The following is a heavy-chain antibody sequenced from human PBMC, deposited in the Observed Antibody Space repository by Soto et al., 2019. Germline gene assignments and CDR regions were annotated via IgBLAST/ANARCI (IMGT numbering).Heavy chain of an antibody. CDR1: GGTFSSYT. J-gene: IGHJ5*02. CDR3: ARGGELEPRPKNWFDP. V-gene: IGHV1-69*02. D-gene: IGHD1-1*01. CDR2: IIPILGIA. Sequence: QVQLVQSGAEVKKPGSSVKVSCKASGGTFSSYTISWVRQAPGQGLEWMGRIIPILGIANYAQKFQGRVTITADKSTSTAYMELSSLTSEDTAVYYCARGGELEPRPKNWFDPWGQGTLVTVSS.